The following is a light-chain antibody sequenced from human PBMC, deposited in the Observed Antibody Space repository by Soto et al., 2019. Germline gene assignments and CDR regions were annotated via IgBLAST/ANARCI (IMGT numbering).Light chain of an antibody. Sequence: DIQMTQSLSTLSASVGVRVTTTCRASQGIGGGLAWYQQKPGKAPNLLIYEASGLESGAPSRFSGSGSGTEFTLTISSLQPDDFATYYCQQYNSYPLTFGGGTKVEIK. V-gene: IGKV1-5*01. CDR2: EAS. J-gene: IGKJ4*01. CDR1: QGIGGG. CDR3: QQYNSYPLT.